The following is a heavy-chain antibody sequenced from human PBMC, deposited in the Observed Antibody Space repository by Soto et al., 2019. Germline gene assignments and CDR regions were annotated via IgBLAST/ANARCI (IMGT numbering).Heavy chain of an antibody. J-gene: IGHJ6*02. Sequence: GPSVKVSCKASGGTFSSYTISWVRQAPGQGLEWMGRIIPILGIANYAQKFQGRVTMTRDTSTSTVYMELSSLRSDDTAVYYCAREGVAPYYYYGMDVWGQGTPVTVSS. V-gene: IGHV1-69*04. CDR1: GGTFSSYT. CDR2: IIPILGIA. D-gene: IGHD5-12*01. CDR3: AREGVAPYYYYGMDV.